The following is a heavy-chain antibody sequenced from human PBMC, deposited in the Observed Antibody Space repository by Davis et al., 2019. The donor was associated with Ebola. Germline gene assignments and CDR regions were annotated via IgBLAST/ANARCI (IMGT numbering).Heavy chain of an antibody. Sequence: SETLSLTCAVSGGSISSSNWWSWVRQPPGKGLEWIGEINHSGSTNYNPSLKSRVTISVDTSKNQFSLKLSSVTAADTAVYYCARSGPNWSGYPNWFDPWGQGTLVTVSS. CDR3: ARSGPNWSGYPNWFDP. CDR2: INHSGST. J-gene: IGHJ5*02. D-gene: IGHD3-3*01. CDR1: GGSISSSNW. V-gene: IGHV4-4*02.